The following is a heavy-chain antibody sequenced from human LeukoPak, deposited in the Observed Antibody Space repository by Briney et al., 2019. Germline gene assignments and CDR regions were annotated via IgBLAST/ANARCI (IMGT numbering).Heavy chain of an antibody. J-gene: IGHJ4*02. Sequence: SETLSLTCTVSGGSIRSSYYYWGWIRQPSGKGLEWIGSIYDSGSTYYNPSLKSRVTISVDTSKNQFSLKLSSVTAADTAVYYCARDLLNEGNHLDYWGQGTLVTVSS. V-gene: IGHV4-39*02. CDR2: IYDSGST. CDR1: GGSIRSSYYY. D-gene: IGHD4-23*01. CDR3: ARDLLNEGNHLDY.